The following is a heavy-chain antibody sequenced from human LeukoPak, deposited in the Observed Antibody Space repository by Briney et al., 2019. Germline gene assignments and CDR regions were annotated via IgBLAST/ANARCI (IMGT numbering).Heavy chain of an antibody. CDR3: TTTPHWLAFDY. Sequence: SETLSLTCAVYGGSFSSYYWSWIRQPPGKGLEWIGSLYHSGSTNYNPSLRSRVTISVDMSKNQLSLKLSSVTAADTAVYYCTTTPHWLAFDYWGQGTLVTVSS. V-gene: IGHV4-59*13. CDR1: GGSFSSYY. J-gene: IGHJ4*02. D-gene: IGHD6-19*01. CDR2: LYHSGST.